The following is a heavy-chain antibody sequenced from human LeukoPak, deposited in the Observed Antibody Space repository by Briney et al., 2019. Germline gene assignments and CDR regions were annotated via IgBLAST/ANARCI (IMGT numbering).Heavy chain of an antibody. V-gene: IGHV4-34*01. J-gene: IGHJ3*02. CDR1: GGSFSGYY. CDR3: ARGPQWLDAFDI. CDR2: INHSGST. Sequence: SEPLSLTCAVYGGSFSGYYWSWIRQPPGKGLEWIGEINHSGSTNYNPSLKSRVTISVDTSKNQFSLKLSSVTAADTAVYYCARGPQWLDAFDIWGQGTMVTVSS. D-gene: IGHD3-22*01.